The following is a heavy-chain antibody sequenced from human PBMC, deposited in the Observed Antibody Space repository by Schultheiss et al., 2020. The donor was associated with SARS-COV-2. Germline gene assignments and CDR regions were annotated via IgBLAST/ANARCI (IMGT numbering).Heavy chain of an antibody. J-gene: IGHJ6*02. V-gene: IGHV3-74*01. Sequence: GGSLRLSCAASGFTFSSYAMHWVRQAPGKGLVWVSRINSDGSSTSYADSVKGRFTISRDNAKNTLYLQMNSLRAEDTAVYYCAKRAGDTYYYYGMDVWGQGTTVTVSS. CDR3: AKRAGDTYYYYGMDV. CDR1: GFTFSSYA. CDR2: INSDGSST. D-gene: IGHD6-19*01.